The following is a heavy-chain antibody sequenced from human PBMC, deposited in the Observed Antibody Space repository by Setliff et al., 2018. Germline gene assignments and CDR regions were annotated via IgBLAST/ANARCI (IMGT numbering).Heavy chain of an antibody. J-gene: IGHJ6*02. V-gene: IGHV4-34*01. D-gene: IGHD2-2*02. CDR2: INHSGST. CDR1: GGSFSGYY. Sequence: SETLSLTCAVYGGSFSGYYWSWIRQPPGKGLEWIGEINHSGSTHYNPSLKSRVTISVDTSKNQFSLTLSSVTAADTAVYYCARDRQYCSSTSCYTSYFYYYAMDIWGQGTTVTVSS. CDR3: ARDRQYCSSTSCYTSYFYYYAMDI.